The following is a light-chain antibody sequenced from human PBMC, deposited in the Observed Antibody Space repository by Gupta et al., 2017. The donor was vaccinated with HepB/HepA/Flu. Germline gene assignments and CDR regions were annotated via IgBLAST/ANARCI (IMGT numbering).Light chain of an antibody. CDR1: SGSIASYY. CDR3: QSYDSNNHVVG. J-gene: IGLJ2*01. Sequence: NFMLTQPHSVSEFPGKTVTISCTRSSGSIASYYVQWYQQRPGSAPTTVSYEDNERPSGVPDRFSGSIDSSSNSASLTISGLKTEDEADDYCQSYDSNNHVVGFGGGTKLTVL. CDR2: EDN. V-gene: IGLV6-57*03.